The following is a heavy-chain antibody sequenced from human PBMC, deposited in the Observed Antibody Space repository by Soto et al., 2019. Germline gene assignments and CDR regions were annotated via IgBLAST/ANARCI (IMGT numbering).Heavy chain of an antibody. J-gene: IGHJ5*02. CDR3: TRTPDTYYDFWSGYLS. V-gene: IGHV3-48*02. CDR1: GFTFSSYS. Sequence: PGGSLRLSCAASGFTFSSYSMNWVRQAPGKGLEWVSYISSSSSTIYYADSVKGRFTISRDNAKNSLYLQMNSLRDEDTAVYYCTRTPDTYYDFWSGYLSWGQGTLVTVSS. CDR2: ISSSSSTI. D-gene: IGHD3-3*01.